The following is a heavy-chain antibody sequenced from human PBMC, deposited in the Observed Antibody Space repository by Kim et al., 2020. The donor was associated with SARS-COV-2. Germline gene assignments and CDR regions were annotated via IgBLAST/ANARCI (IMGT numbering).Heavy chain of an antibody. Sequence: GGSLRLSCAASGFTFSNHWMHWVRQAPGKGLVWVSRVKGDGSSTSYADSVKGRFTISRDNAKNTLYLQMNSLGVEDTAVYYCTRTMGSGDYVDWGQGTLVTVSS. CDR3: TRTMGSGDYVD. V-gene: IGHV3-74*01. D-gene: IGHD4-17*01. CDR1: GFTFSNHW. J-gene: IGHJ4*02. CDR2: VKGDGSST.